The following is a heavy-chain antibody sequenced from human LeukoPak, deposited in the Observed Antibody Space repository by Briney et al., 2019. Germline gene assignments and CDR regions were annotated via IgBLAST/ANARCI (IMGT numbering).Heavy chain of an antibody. CDR1: GGSISSYY. V-gene: IGHV4-59*08. CDR3: ARSPGYSGSPFDL. D-gene: IGHD5-12*01. CDR2: IYYSGST. J-gene: IGHJ2*01. Sequence: SETLSLTCTVSGGSISSYYWSWIRQPPGKGLEWIGYIYYSGSTNYNPSLKSRVTISVDTSKNQFSLKLSSVTAADTAVYYCARSPGYSGSPFDLWGRGTLVTVSS.